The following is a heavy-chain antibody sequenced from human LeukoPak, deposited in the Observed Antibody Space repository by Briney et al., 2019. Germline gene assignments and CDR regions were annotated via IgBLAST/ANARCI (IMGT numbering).Heavy chain of an antibody. V-gene: IGHV4-59*01. CDR2: IYYSGST. CDR1: GGSISSYY. D-gene: IGHD4-23*01. J-gene: IGHJ4*02. CDR3: ARHMTSVGLDY. Sequence: SETLSLTCTVSGGSISSYYWTWIRQPPGKGLEWIGYIYYSGSTNYNPSLKSRVTISVDTSKDQFSLKLSSVTAADTAVYYCARHMTSVGLDYWGQGTLVTVSS.